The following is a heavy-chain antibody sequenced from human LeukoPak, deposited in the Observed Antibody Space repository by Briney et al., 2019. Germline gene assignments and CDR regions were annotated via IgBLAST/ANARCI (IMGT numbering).Heavy chain of an antibody. D-gene: IGHD5-12*01. CDR2: INHSGST. CDR1: GGSISSYY. CDR3: ARGRWLRSSFDY. Sequence: SETLSLTCTVSGGSISSYYWSWIRQPPGKGLEWIGEINHSGSTNYNPSLKSRVTISVDTSKNQFSLKLSSVTAADTAVYYCARGRWLRSSFDYWGQGTLVTVSS. J-gene: IGHJ4*02. V-gene: IGHV4-34*01.